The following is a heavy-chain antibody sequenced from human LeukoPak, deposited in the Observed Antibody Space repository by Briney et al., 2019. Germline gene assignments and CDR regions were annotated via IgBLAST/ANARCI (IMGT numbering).Heavy chain of an antibody. V-gene: IGHV4-39*07. Sequence: SETLSLTCTVSGGSISSGSYYWGWIRQPPGKGLEWIGEINHSGSTNYNPSLKSRVTISVDTSKNQFSLKLSSVTAADTAVYYCAGRKAMIVVESRQSLKIPRHYYFDYWGQGTLVTVSS. CDR1: GGSISSGSYY. CDR3: AGRKAMIVVESRQSLKIPRHYYFDY. CDR2: INHSGST. D-gene: IGHD3-22*01. J-gene: IGHJ4*02.